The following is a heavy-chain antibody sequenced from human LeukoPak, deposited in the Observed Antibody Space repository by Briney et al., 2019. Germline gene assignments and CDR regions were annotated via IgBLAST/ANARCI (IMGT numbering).Heavy chain of an antibody. D-gene: IGHD6-19*01. Sequence: GGSLRLSCAASGFSFSSYSMNWVRQAPGMGLEWVSSISSSSSYIYYADSVKGRFTISRDNAKNSLYLQMNSLRAEDTAVYYCARDHGRDAVDVRVDYWGQGTLVTVSS. J-gene: IGHJ4*02. CDR1: GFSFSSYS. CDR3: ARDHGRDAVDVRVDY. CDR2: ISSSSSYI. V-gene: IGHV3-21*01.